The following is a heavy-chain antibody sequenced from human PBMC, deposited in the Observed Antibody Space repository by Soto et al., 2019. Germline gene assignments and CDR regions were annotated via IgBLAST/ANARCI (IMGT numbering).Heavy chain of an antibody. CDR1: GYTFTSYG. D-gene: IGHD3-22*01. CDR3: ARDSRYYYDSSGYHYGFDP. Sequence: ASVKVSCKASGYTFTSYGISWVRQAPGQGLEWMGWISAYNGNTNYAQKLQGGVTMTTDTSTSTAYMELRSLRSDDTAVYYCARDSRYYYDSSGYHYGFDPWGQGTLVTVSS. V-gene: IGHV1-18*04. J-gene: IGHJ5*02. CDR2: ISAYNGNT.